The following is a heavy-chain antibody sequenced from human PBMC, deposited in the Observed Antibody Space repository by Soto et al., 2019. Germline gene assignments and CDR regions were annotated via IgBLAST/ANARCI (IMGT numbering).Heavy chain of an antibody. Sequence: QVHLVESGGGVVQPGRSLRLSCAASGFTFSNYGMHWVRQAPGKGLEWLAVMSFDGSNEYYADSVQGRLTISRDNSKNTLYLQMNSLRTEDTAVYHCAKDAAVAFDIWGQGTMVNVSS. V-gene: IGHV3-30*18. J-gene: IGHJ3*02. CDR1: GFTFSNYG. D-gene: IGHD2-15*01. CDR3: AKDAAVAFDI. CDR2: MSFDGSNE.